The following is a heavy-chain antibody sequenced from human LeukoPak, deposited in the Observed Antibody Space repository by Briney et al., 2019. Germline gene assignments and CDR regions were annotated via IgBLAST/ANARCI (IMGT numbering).Heavy chain of an antibody. CDR3: GKGGPYSGSYAVDY. Sequence: GGSLRLSCSASGFTFSDYAMHWARQAPGKGLEYVSGINLNGGTTYNADSVKGRFTVSRDNSRNTLYLQMSSLRAEDTAVYYCGKGGPYSGSYAVDYWGQGTLVTVSS. D-gene: IGHD1-26*01. CDR1: GFTFSDYA. V-gene: IGHV3-64D*06. J-gene: IGHJ4*02. CDR2: INLNGGTT.